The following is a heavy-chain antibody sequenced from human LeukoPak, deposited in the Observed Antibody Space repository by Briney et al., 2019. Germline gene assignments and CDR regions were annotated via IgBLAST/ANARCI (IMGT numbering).Heavy chain of an antibody. CDR1: GFTFSSYS. CDR3: ARTWAGIGYCSGGSCYSGNY. V-gene: IGHV3-21*01. J-gene: IGHJ4*02. Sequence: GGPLRLSCAASGFTFSSYSMNWVRQAPGKGLEWVSSISSSSSYIYYADSVEGRFTISRDNAKNSLYLQMNSLRAEDTAVYYCARTWAGIGYCSGGSCYSGNYWGQGTLVTVSS. CDR2: ISSSSSYI. D-gene: IGHD2-15*01.